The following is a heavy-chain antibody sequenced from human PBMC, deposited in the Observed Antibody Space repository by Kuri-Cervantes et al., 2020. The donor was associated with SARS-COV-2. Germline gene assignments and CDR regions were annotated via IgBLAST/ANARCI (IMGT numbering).Heavy chain of an antibody. D-gene: IGHD1-26*01. J-gene: IGHJ4*02. V-gene: IGHV4-4*02. CDR3: ARGRVGATPGRFVGFDY. CDR1: GGSISSSNW. Sequence: GSLRLSCAVSGGSISSSNWWSWVRQPPGKGLEWIGYIYYSGSTYYNPSLKSRVTISVDTSKNQFSLKLSSVTAADTAVYYCARGRVGATPGRFVGFDYWGQGTLVTVSS. CDR2: IYYSGST.